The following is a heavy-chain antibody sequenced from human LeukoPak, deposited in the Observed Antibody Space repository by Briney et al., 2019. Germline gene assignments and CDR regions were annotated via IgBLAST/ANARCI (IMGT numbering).Heavy chain of an antibody. V-gene: IGHV4-59*01. J-gene: IGHJ6*03. CDR2: IYYSGST. CDR3: ARAADYYYYYMDV. Sequence: KPSETLSLTCTVSGGSISSYYWSWIRQPPGKGLEWIGYIYYSGSTNYNPSLKGRVTISVDTSKNQFSLKLSSVTAADTAVYYCARAADYYYYYMDVWGKGTTVTVSS. CDR1: GGSISSYY.